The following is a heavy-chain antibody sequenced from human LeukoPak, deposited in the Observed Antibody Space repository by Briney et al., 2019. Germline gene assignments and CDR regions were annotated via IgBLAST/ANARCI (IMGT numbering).Heavy chain of an antibody. CDR1: GGSFSGYY. D-gene: IGHD2-15*01. Sequence: SETLSLTCAVYGGSFSGYYWSWIRPPPGQGLEWIGEINHSGRTNYNPSLKSRVTIPVDTSKNQFSLKLSSVTAAGTAVYYCARHQDVVVAATLVNWFDPWGQGTLVTVSS. J-gene: IGHJ5*02. CDR3: ARHQDVVVAATLVNWFDP. V-gene: IGHV4-34*01. CDR2: INHSGRT.